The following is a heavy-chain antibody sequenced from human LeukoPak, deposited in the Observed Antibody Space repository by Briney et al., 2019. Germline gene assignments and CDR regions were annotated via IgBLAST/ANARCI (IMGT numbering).Heavy chain of an antibody. D-gene: IGHD6-19*01. V-gene: IGHV1-2*06. CDR1: GYTFTGYY. CDR2: INPNSGGT. CDR3: AVTGTAVAGTFDY. Sequence: ASVKVSCKASGYTFTGYYMHWVRQAPGQGFEWMGRINPNSGGTNYAQKFQGRVTMTRDTSISTAYMELSRLRSDDTAVYYCAVTGTAVAGTFDYWGQGTLVTVSS. J-gene: IGHJ4*02.